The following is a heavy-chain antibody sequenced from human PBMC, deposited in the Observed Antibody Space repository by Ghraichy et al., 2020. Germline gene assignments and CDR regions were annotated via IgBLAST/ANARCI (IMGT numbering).Heavy chain of an antibody. J-gene: IGHJ4*02. Sequence: GGSLRLSCAASGFTFSSYSMNWVRQAPGKGLEWVSSISSSSSYIYYADSVKGRFTISRDNAKNSLYLQMNSLRAEDTAVYYCARDNKGIAVNGFDYWGQGTLVTVSS. CDR1: GFTFSSYS. V-gene: IGHV3-21*01. CDR2: ISSSSSYI. D-gene: IGHD6-19*01. CDR3: ARDNKGIAVNGFDY.